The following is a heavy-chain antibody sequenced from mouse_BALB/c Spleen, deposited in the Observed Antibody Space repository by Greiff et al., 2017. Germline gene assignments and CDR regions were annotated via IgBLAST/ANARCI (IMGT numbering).Heavy chain of an antibody. CDR3: VTTVVATFDY. CDR2: ISSGGST. CDR1: GFTFSSYA. Sequence: EVNVVESGGGLVKPGGSLKLSCAASGFTFSSYAMSWVRQTPEKRLEWVASISSGGSTYYPDSVKGRFTISRDNARNILYLQMSSLRSEDTAMYYCVTTVVATFDYWGQGTTLTVSS. D-gene: IGHD1-1*01. J-gene: IGHJ2*01. V-gene: IGHV5-6-5*01.